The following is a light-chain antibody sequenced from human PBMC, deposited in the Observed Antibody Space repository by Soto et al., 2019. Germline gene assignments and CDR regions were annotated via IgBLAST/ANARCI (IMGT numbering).Light chain of an antibody. CDR2: AAS. J-gene: IGKJ2*01. Sequence: DLQMTQSPSSLSASVGDRVTMTCRASQSISNYLSWYRQKPGKAPKLLIYAASSLQSGVPSRFSGSGSGTDFTLTISSLQPEDFATYYCQQSFRTPYTFGQGTKLEIK. CDR1: QSISNY. V-gene: IGKV1-39*01. CDR3: QQSFRTPYT.